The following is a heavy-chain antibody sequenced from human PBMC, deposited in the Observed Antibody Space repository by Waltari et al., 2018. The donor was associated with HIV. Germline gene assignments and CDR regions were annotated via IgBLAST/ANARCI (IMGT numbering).Heavy chain of an antibody. CDR3: GSLRAADYAMDV. CDR1: GLTVGSNY. J-gene: IGHJ6*02. D-gene: IGHD6-13*01. V-gene: IGHV3-53*02. CDR2: IYSEGRT. Sequence: VQLVETGGGLIQPGGCLRLSCTASGLTVGSNYMSWVRQGPGKGLEWVSVIYSEGRTYYADSVKGRFTISRDTSKNTLYLQMNSLRAEDTAVYFCGSLRAADYAMDVWGQGTTVTVSS.